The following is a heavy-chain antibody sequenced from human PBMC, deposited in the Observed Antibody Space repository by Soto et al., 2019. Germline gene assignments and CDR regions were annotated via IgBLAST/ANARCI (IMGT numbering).Heavy chain of an antibody. J-gene: IGHJ6*02. Sequence: GGSLRLSCAASGFTFSSYAMHWVRQAPGKGLEWVAVISYDGSNKYYADSVKGRFTISRDNSKNTLYLQVNSLRAEDTAVYYCARDRGAARRFYYYGMDVWGQGTTVTVSS. CDR1: GFTFSSYA. D-gene: IGHD6-6*01. CDR3: ARDRGAARRFYYYGMDV. V-gene: IGHV3-30-3*01. CDR2: ISYDGSNK.